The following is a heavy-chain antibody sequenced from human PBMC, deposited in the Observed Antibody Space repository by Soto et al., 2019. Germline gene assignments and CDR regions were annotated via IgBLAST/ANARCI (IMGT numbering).Heavy chain of an antibody. V-gene: IGHV3-23*01. D-gene: IGHD6-13*01. CDR1: GFTFSSYV. CDR3: AKDPYSSSYPMRADY. CDR2: ISGSGGST. J-gene: IGHJ4*02. Sequence: EVQLLESGGGLVQPGGSLRLSCAASGFTFSSYVMSWVRQAPGKGLEWVSAISGSGGSTYYADSVKGRFTISRDNSKNTLYLQMNSLRAEDTAVYYCAKDPYSSSYPMRADYWGQGTLVTVSS.